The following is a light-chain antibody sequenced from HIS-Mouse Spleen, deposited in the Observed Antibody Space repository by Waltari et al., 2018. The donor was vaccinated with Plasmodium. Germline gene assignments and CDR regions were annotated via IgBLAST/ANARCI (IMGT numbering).Light chain of an antibody. CDR1: SLRSYY. J-gene: IGLJ3*02. V-gene: IGLV3-19*01. CDR2: GKN. CDR3: NSRDSSGNHWV. Sequence: SSELTQDPAVSVALGQTVRITCQGDSLRSYYASWYQQKPGQAPVLVIYGKNNRPSGIPERFPGSSSGNTASLTITGAQAEDEADYYCNSRDSSGNHWVFGGGTKLTVL.